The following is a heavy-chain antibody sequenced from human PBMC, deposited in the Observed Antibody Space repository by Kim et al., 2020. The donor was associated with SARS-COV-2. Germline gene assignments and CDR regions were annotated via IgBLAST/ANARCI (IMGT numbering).Heavy chain of an antibody. J-gene: IGHJ4*02. CDR3: TTGELMTTAISGFDY. Sequence: GGSLRLSCAASGFTFSNAWMSWVRQAPGKGLEWVGRIKSKTDGGTTDYAAPVKGRFTISRDDSKNTLYLQMNSLKTEDTAVYYCTTGELMTTAISGFDYWGQGTLVTVSS. CDR1: GFTFSNAW. V-gene: IGHV3-15*01. CDR2: IKSKTDGGTT. D-gene: IGHD4-4*01.